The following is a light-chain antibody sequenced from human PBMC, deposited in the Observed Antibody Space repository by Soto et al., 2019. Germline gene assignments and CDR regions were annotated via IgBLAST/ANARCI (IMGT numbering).Light chain of an antibody. J-gene: IGLJ1*01. CDR3: AAWDDSLSGPVYV. Sequence: QSVLTQPPSASGTPGQRVTISCSGSSSNIGSNYVYWYQQPPGTAPKLLIYRNNQRPSGVPDRFSGSKSGTSASLAISGLRSEDEADYYCAAWDDSLSGPVYVFGTGTKLTVL. CDR1: SSNIGSNY. V-gene: IGLV1-47*01. CDR2: RNN.